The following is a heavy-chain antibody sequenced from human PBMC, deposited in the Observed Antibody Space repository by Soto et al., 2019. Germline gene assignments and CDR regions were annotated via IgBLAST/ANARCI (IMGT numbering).Heavy chain of an antibody. CDR2: INAVNGYT. Sequence: SSVKVSCKASGYTFTSYAMHWVRQAPGQRLEWMGWINAVNGYTKYSQKFQGRVTITRDTSASTAYMELSSLRSEDTAVYYCAKGGSSGYDLFDYWGQGTLVTVSS. CDR1: GYTFTSYA. CDR3: AKGGSSGYDLFDY. V-gene: IGHV1-3*01. J-gene: IGHJ4*02. D-gene: IGHD5-12*01.